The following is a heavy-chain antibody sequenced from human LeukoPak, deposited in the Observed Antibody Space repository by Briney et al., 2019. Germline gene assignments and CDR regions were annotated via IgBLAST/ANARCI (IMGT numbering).Heavy chain of an antibody. V-gene: IGHV4-38-2*01. CDR2: IYHSGST. CDR1: GYSISSGYY. J-gene: IGHJ4*02. D-gene: IGHD4-11*01. CDR3: ARDYSYFDY. Sequence: SETLSLTCAVSGYSISSGYYWGWIRQPPGKGLEWIGSIYHSGSTYYNPSLKSRVTISVDTSKNQFSLKLSSVTAADTAVYYCARDYSYFDYWGQGTPVTVSS.